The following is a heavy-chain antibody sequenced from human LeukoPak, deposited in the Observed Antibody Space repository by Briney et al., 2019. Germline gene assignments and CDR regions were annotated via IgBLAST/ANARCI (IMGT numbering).Heavy chain of an antibody. CDR2: SDPKSGAT. J-gene: IGHJ5*02. D-gene: IGHD3-10*01. CDR1: GYTFTSYY. Sequence: GASVKVSCKTSGYTFTSYYIHWLRQAPGQRFEWMGWSDPKSGATKYEHFQGRVTMTRDTSISTAYMELSRLRSDDTAVYYCARELYYYGSGSQEYNWFDPWGQGTLVTVSS. CDR3: ARELYYYGSGSQEYNWFDP. V-gene: IGHV1-2*02.